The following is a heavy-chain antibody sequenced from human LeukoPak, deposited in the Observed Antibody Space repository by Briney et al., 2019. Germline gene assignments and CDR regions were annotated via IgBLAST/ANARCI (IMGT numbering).Heavy chain of an antibody. CDR2: IYYSGST. CDR3: ARDYNPFDY. V-gene: IGHV4-59*01. D-gene: IGHD5-24*01. J-gene: IGHJ4*02. Sequence: SGTLSLTCTVSGGSISSYYWSWIRQPPGKGLEWIGYIYYSGSTNYNPSLKSRVTISVDTSKNQFSLKLSSVTAADTAVYYCARDYNPFDYWGQGTLVTVSS. CDR1: GGSISSYY.